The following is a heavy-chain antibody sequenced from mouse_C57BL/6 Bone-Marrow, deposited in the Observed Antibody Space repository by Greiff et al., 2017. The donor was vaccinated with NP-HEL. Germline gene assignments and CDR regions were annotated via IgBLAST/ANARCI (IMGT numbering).Heavy chain of an antibody. CDR1: GFNIKDDY. J-gene: IGHJ1*03. V-gene: IGHV14-4*01. D-gene: IGHD5-5*01. CDR3: TTGPLPFWYFDV. CDR2: IDPENGDP. Sequence: VQLQQSGAELVRPGASVKLSCTASGFNIKDDYMHWVKQRPEQGLEWIGWIDPENGDPEYDSKFQGKATITADTSSNTAYPQLSILTSEDTAVYYCTTGPLPFWYFDVWGTGTTVTVSS.